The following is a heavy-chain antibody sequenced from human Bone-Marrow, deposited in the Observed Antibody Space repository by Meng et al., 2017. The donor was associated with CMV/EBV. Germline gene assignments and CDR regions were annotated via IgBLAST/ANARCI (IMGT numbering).Heavy chain of an antibody. CDR2: MNPNSGNT. J-gene: IGHJ6*02. Sequence: ASVKVSCKASGYTFTSYDINWVRQATGQGLEWMGWMNPNSGNTGYAQKFQGRVTMTRNTSISTAYMELSSLRSDDTAVYYCARENITMIVGGMDVWGQGTTVTVSS. CDR1: GYTFTSYD. V-gene: IGHV1-8*01. D-gene: IGHD3-22*01. CDR3: ARENITMIVGGMDV.